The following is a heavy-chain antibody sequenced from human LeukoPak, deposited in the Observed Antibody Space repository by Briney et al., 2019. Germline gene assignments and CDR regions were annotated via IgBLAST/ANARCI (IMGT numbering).Heavy chain of an antibody. Sequence: GESLKISCKGSGCSFTSYWIGWVRQMPGKGVEWMGIIYPGDSDTRYSPSFQGKVTISADKYISTAYLQWSSLKASDTAMYYCARPPYGSGRNAFDIWGQGTMVTVSS. V-gene: IGHV5-51*01. J-gene: IGHJ3*02. CDR3: ARPPYGSGRNAFDI. D-gene: IGHD3-10*01. CDR1: GCSFTSYW. CDR2: IYPGDSDT.